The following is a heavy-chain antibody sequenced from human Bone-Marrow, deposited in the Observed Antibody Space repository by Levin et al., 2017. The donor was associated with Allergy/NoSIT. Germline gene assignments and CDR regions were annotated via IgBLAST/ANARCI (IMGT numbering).Heavy chain of an antibody. CDR2: ITSTGSTT. J-gene: IGHJ6*02. D-gene: IGHD3-16*01. V-gene: IGHV3-11*01. CDR3: ATPVGMGLGDPMVSSYNYLGMDV. Sequence: GESLKISCAASGFTFSDYYMTWIRQAPGKGLEWISYITSTGSTTSYADSVRGRFTISRDNARNSLYLQMNSLRVGDTAVYFCATPVGMGLGDPMVSSYNYLGMDVWGRGTTVTVSS. CDR1: GFTFSDYY.